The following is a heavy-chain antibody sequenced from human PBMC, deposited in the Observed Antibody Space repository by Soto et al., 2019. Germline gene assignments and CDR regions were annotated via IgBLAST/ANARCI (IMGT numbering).Heavy chain of an antibody. D-gene: IGHD6-19*01. CDR3: AKDTGSGGSPFDH. CDR2: ISYDGRNK. Sequence: GGSLRLSCAASGFTFSSYGMHWVRQAPGKGLEWVAFISYDGRNKYYADSVKGRFTISRDNSKNTVLLQMNSLRPEDTAVYYCAKDTGSGGSPFDHWGQGTPVTVSS. CDR1: GFTFSSYG. J-gene: IGHJ4*02. V-gene: IGHV3-30*18.